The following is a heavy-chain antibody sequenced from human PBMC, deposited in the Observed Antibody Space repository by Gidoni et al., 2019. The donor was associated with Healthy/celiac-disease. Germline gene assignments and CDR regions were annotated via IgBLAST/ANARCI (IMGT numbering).Heavy chain of an antibody. V-gene: IGHV3-23*01. CDR3: AKDPPFSTYYYDSSGYVDY. CDR2: ISGRGGST. CDR1: GFTFSSSA. J-gene: IGHJ4*02. Sequence: EVQLLESGGGLVQPGGSLRLSCAASGFTFSSSAMSWVRQAPGKGLEWVSAISGRGGSTYYADSVKGRFNISRDNSKNTLYLQMNSLRAEDTAVYYCAKDPPFSTYYYDSSGYVDYWGQGTLVTVSS. D-gene: IGHD3-22*01.